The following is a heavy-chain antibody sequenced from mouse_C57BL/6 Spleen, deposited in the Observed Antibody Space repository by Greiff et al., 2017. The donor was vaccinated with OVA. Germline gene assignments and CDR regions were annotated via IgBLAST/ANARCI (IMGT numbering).Heavy chain of an antibody. Sequence: VQLLESGAELVRPGASVTLSCTASGYTFTDYDMHWVQQTPVHGLEWIGAIDPETGGTAYNQKFKGKAILTADKSSSTAYLELRSLTSEDSAVYKSTTSIYEDDYDKTMNYGVKEPQSQSPQ. V-gene: IGHV1-15*01. CDR3: TTSIYEDDYDKTMNY. J-gene: IGHJ4*01. CDR2: IDPETGGT. D-gene: IGHD2-4*01. CDR1: GYTFTDYD.